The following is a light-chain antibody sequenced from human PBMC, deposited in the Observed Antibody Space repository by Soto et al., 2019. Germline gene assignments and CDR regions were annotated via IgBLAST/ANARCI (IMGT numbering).Light chain of an antibody. J-gene: IGKJ2*01. CDR3: QQYGSSPYT. Sequence: EIVLTQSPGTLSLSPGERATLSCRASQSVSSSYLAWYQQKPGQAPRLLIYDASSRATGIPDRFSGSGSGTDFTLTISRLEPEDFAVYFCQQYGSSPYTFGQGT. CDR2: DAS. V-gene: IGKV3-20*01. CDR1: QSVSSSY.